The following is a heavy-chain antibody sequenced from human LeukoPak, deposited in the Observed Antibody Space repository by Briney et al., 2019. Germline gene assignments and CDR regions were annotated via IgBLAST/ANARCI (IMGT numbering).Heavy chain of an antibody. D-gene: IGHD1-26*01. V-gene: IGHV1-8*01. CDR2: MNPNSGNT. J-gene: IGHJ5*02. CDR1: GYTFTNYD. CDR3: ARDIAGATKGGWFDT. Sequence: ASVKVSCKASGYTFTNYDINWVRQATGQGLEWMGWMNPNSGNTGYAQKFQGRVTMTRNTSISTAYMELSSLRSEDTALYYCARDIAGATKGGWFDTWGQGTPVTVSS.